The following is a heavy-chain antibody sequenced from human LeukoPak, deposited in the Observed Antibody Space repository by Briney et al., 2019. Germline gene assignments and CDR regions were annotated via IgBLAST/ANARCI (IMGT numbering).Heavy chain of an antibody. V-gene: IGHV3-33*01. J-gene: IGHJ6*02. CDR2: IWYDGSNK. D-gene: IGHD2-2*01. CDR1: GFTFSSYG. CDR3: AREEIVVVPAAMGEHYYYYYGMDV. Sequence: GSLRLSCAASGFTFSSYGMHWVRQAPGKGLEWVAVIWYDGSNKYYADSVKGRFTISRDNSKNTLYLQMNSLRAEDTAVYYCAREEIVVVPAAMGEHYYYYYGMDVWGQGTTVTVSS.